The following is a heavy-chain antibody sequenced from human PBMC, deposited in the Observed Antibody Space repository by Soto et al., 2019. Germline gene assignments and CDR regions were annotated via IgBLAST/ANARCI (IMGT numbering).Heavy chain of an antibody. Sequence: SETLSLTCAVSGGSVSSSNWWSWVRHPPGKGLEWIGEIYHSGSTNYNPSLKSRVTISVDKSKNQFSLKLSSVTAADTAVYYCAREIGGGDHLYYFDYWGQGTRVTVSS. CDR1: GGSVSSSNW. V-gene: IGHV4-4*02. CDR3: AREIGGGDHLYYFDY. J-gene: IGHJ4*02. D-gene: IGHD2-21*02. CDR2: IYHSGST.